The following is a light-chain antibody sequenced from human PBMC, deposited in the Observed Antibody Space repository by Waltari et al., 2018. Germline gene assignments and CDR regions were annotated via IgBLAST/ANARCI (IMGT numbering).Light chain of an antibody. CDR3: QQYCSTPPT. V-gene: IGKV4-1*01. CDR1: RSVLYSSNTKNY. J-gene: IGKJ4*01. Sequence: DIVMTQSRESLAVSLVDRATITRKSSRSVLYSSNTKNYFAWYQQKPGQPPKLLIYWASTRESGVPDRFSGSGSGTDFTLTISSLQAEDVAVYYCQQYCSTPPTFGGGTKVEIK. CDR2: WAS.